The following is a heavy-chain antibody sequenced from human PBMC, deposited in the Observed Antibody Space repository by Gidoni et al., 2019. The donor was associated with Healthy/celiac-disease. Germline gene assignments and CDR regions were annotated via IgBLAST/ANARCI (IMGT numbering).Heavy chain of an antibody. D-gene: IGHD2-15*01. V-gene: IGHV3-13*05. CDR1: GFTFSSYD. CDR2: IGTAGAP. CDR3: ARGGGGSTWYFDL. Sequence: EVQLVESGGGLVQPGGSRSLSCAASGFTFSSYDMHWVRQATGKGLEWVSAIGTAGAPYYPDSVKGRFTISRENAKNSLYLQMNSLRAGDTAVYYCARGGGGSTWYFDLWGRGTLVTVSS. J-gene: IGHJ2*01.